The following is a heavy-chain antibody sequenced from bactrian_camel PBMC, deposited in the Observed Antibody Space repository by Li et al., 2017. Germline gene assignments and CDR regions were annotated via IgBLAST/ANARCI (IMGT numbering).Heavy chain of an antibody. CDR1: EHIYSSDC. Sequence: HVQLVESGGGSVQAGGSLRLSCAAPEHIYSSDCMGWFRQARGKEREVIAIIGSSGGYSYYAGSVKGRFTISQDNSKNTLYLQMNSLNVEDTAMYYCAARVDTRDSCGPMRSRFGFWGQGTQVTVS. J-gene: IGHJ6*01. V-gene: IGHV3-3*01. D-gene: IGHD1*01. CDR3: AARVDTRDSCGPMRSRFGF. CDR2: IGSSGGYS.